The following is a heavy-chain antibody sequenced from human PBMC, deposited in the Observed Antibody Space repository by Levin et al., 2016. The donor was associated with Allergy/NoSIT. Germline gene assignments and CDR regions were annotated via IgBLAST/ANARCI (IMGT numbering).Heavy chain of an antibody. Sequence: WIRQSPSRGLEWLGRTYYRSKWYNDYSVSVKGRISVNPDTAKNQFSLRLNSVTADDTAVYYCARETARGRLYYDHWGQGIQVTVSS. J-gene: IGHJ4*02. D-gene: IGHD2-2*02. V-gene: IGHV6-1*01. CDR3: ARETARGRLYYDH. CDR2: TYYRSKWYN.